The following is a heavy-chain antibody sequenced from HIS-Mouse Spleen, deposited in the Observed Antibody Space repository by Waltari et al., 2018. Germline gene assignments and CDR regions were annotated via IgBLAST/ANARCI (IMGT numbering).Heavy chain of an antibody. D-gene: IGHD6-19*01. CDR3: ARSYSSGWYGFDY. J-gene: IGHJ4*02. V-gene: IGHV4-39*07. CDR2: IYYSGST. Sequence: QLQLQESGPGLVKPSETLSLTCTVSGASISSSSYSWGCIRQPPGKGLGWIGSIYYSGSTYYNPSLKSRVTISVDTSKNQFSLKLSSVTAADTAVYYCARSYSSGWYGFDYWGQGTLVTVSS. CDR1: GASISSSSYS.